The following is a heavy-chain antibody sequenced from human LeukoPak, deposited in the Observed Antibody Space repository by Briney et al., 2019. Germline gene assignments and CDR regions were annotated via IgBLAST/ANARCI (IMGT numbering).Heavy chain of an antibody. V-gene: IGHV3-7*03. CDR3: ARGPAIDV. D-gene: IGHD2-2*01. CDR2: IKEDESQK. J-gene: IGHJ3*01. CDR1: GSMITNNW. Sequence: GGSLRLSCVAASGSMITNNWMTWIRRAPGKGLEWVANIKEDESQKYCVGSVKGRLTISRDNTKSSVYLQMNSLRVQDTALYYCARGPAIDVWGQGTMVTVSS.